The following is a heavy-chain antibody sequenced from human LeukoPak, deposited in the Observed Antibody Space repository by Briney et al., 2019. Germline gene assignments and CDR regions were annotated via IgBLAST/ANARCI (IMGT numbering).Heavy chain of an antibody. D-gene: IGHD3-3*01. CDR3: ARGGGFFSGSYTLVDT. CDR1: GGSISNYY. Sequence: SETLSLTCTVSGGSISNYYWTWIRQPAGKGLEWIGRIYTSGSTDYNPSLKSRVTISLDTSKNQFSLRLTSVTAADTAVYYCARGGGFFSGSYTLVDTWGQGSLVTVSS. CDR2: IYTSGST. V-gene: IGHV4-4*07. J-gene: IGHJ5*02.